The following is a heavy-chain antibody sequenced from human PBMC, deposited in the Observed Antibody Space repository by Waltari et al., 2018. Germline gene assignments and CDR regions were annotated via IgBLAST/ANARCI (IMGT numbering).Heavy chain of an antibody. V-gene: IGHV4-34*01. CDR3: ARGCGSWYKGGFYYYYYYMDV. CDR2: INHSGST. D-gene: IGHD6-13*01. CDR1: GGSFSGYY. J-gene: IGHJ6*03. Sequence: QVQLQQWGAGLLKPSETLSLTCAVYGGSFSGYYWSWLRQPQGKGLGWIGEINHSGSTNYNPSLKSRVTISVDTSKNQFSLKLSSVTAADTAVYYCARGCGSWYKGGFYYYYYYMDVWGKGTTVTVSS.